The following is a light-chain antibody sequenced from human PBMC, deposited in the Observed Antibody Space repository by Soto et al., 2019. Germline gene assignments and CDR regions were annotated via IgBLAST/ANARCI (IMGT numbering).Light chain of an antibody. CDR3: QSFDYSLSAVV. V-gene: IGLV1-40*01. J-gene: IGLJ2*01. CDR1: SSNIGAGYA. CDR2: RDT. Sequence: QSVLTQPPSVSGAPGQRVTISCSGSSSNIGAGYAVHWYQRLPNTAPKLLIYRDTNRSSLVPDRFAGSKSDTSASLAITGLQPDDGPDYFCQSFDYSLSAVVFGGGTRLTVL.